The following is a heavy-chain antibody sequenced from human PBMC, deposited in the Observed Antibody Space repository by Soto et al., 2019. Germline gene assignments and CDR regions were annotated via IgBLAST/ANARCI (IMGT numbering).Heavy chain of an antibody. CDR1: VYTFTSYD. CDR3: ARGRIAARLDYYYYYGMDV. D-gene: IGHD6-6*01. V-gene: IGHV1-8*01. Sequence: ASVKLSCKASVYTFTSYDINWLRQATIQGIEWMGWMNPNSGNTGYAQKFQGRVTMTRNTSISTAYMELSSLRSEDTAVYYCARGRIAARLDYYYYYGMDVWGQGTTVTVSS. J-gene: IGHJ6*02. CDR2: MNPNSGNT.